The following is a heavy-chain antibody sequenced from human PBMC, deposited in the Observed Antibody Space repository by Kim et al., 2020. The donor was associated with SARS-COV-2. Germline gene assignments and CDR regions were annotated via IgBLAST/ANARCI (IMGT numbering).Heavy chain of an antibody. Sequence: GGSLRLSCAASGFTFNDYALNWVRQAPGKGLEWVSAISGSAVATYYADSVKGRFTISRDNSRNTLYLQMNSLRAEDTAVYYCAKEFTTVTRKSGDAFDIWGQGTMVTVSS. D-gene: IGHD4-17*01. CDR1: GFTFNDYA. CDR3: AKEFTTVTRKSGDAFDI. V-gene: IGHV3-23*01. J-gene: IGHJ3*02. CDR2: ISGSAVAT.